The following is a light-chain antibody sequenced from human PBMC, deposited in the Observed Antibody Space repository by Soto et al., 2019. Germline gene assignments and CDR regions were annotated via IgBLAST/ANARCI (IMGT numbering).Light chain of an antibody. J-gene: IGLJ1*01. V-gene: IGLV3-21*02. Sequence: YELTQPPSVLVAPGQTARITCGGNYIGSKTVHWYQQMPGQAPVLVVYDDSARPSGIPERFSGSNSVHTATLTISRVEAGDEADYFCQVWDTTSDLLYVFGTGTKVTVL. CDR2: DDS. CDR1: YIGSKT. CDR3: QVWDTTSDLLYV.